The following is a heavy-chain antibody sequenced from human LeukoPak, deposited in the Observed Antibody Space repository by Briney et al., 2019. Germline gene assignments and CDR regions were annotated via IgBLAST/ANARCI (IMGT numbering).Heavy chain of an antibody. Sequence: GGSLRLSCAASGFTFSDSWMSWVRQAPGKELEGVANMNQDGSAKGYVDSVKGRFTISRDNARNSLYLQMSSLRPEDTAVYYCATYTHWVAGDVWGQGTTVTVSS. D-gene: IGHD3-16*01. CDR1: GFTFSDSW. CDR3: ATYTHWVAGDV. V-gene: IGHV3-7*01. J-gene: IGHJ6*02. CDR2: MNQDGSAK.